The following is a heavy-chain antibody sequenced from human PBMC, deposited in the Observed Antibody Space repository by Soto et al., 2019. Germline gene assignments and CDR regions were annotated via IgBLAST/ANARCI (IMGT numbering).Heavy chain of an antibody. CDR3: ARSGGSGSYYGYYGMDV. J-gene: IGHJ6*02. V-gene: IGHV2-26*01. CDR2: IFSHDKK. Sequence: QVTLKESGPVLVNPTETLTLTCTVSGFSLSNTRMGVSWIRQPPGKAPEWLAHIFSHDKKSYSTSLKSRLTISKDTSKSQVVLSMTNMDPVDTATYYCARSGGSGSYYGYYGMDVWGQGTTVTVSS. D-gene: IGHD3-10*01. CDR1: GFSLSNTRMG.